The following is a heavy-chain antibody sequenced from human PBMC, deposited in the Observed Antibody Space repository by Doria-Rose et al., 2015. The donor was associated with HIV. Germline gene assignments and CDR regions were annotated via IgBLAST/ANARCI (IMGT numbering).Heavy chain of an antibody. V-gene: IGHV2-26*01. CDR3: ARIKSSRWYHKYYFDF. CDR2: IFSDDVR. J-gene: IGHJ4*02. Sequence: QITLKESGPVLVKPTETLTLTCTVSGVSLSSPGMGVSWIRQPPGKALEWLANIFSDDVRSYNTSLKTRLTISRVTSKSQVVLTMTDMDPVDTATYYCARIKSSRWYHKYYFDFWGQGTLVIVSA. D-gene: IGHD6-13*01. CDR1: GVSLSSPGMG.